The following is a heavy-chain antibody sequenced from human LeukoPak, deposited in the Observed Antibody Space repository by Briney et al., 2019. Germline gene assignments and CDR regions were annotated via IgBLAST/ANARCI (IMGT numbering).Heavy chain of an antibody. V-gene: IGHV5-51*01. CDR1: GYSFTSYW. Sequence: GESLKISCKGFGYSFTSYWIGCVRQMPGKGLEWMGIIYPGDSDTRYSPSFQGQVTISADKSISTAYLQWSSLKASDTAMYYCARLGANYYDSSGYYSGFDYWGQGTLVTVSS. CDR2: IYPGDSDT. CDR3: ARLGANYYDSSGYYSGFDY. D-gene: IGHD3-22*01. J-gene: IGHJ4*02.